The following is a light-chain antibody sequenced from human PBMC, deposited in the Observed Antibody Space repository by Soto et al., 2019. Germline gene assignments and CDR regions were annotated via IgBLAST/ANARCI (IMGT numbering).Light chain of an antibody. CDR1: LSVSSY. V-gene: IGKV3D-15*01. J-gene: IGKJ5*01. CDR2: GVS. CDR3: QQYHNWPPIT. Sequence: VLTQSPATLSLSPGERATLSCRASLSVSSYLAWYQQKPGQAPRLLIYGVSTRATGIPARFSGSGSGTEFTLTISSLQSEDFAVYYCQQYHNWPPITFGQGTRLEIK.